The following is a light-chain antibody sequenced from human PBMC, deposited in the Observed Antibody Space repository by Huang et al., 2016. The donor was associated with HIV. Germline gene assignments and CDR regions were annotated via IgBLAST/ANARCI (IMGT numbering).Light chain of an antibody. CDR3: QQYGGTPRT. CDR1: QSVSSS. Sequence: EIVLTQSPGTLSLSPGERATLSCRASQSVSSSLAWYQQKPGQAPRLLIYGASTKVPCIPDRFRGSGSETDFTLTISRLEPEDFAIYYCQQYGGTPRTFGQGTKVEIK. V-gene: IGKV3-20*01. J-gene: IGKJ1*01. CDR2: GAS.